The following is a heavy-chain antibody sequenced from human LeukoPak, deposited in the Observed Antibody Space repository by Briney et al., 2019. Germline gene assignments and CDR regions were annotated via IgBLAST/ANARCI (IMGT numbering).Heavy chain of an antibody. J-gene: IGHJ4*02. V-gene: IGHV4-39*07. Sequence: SETLSLTCTVSGGSISSSSYYWGWIRQPPGKGLEWIGSIYYSGNTYYNPSLKSRVTTSIDTSKNQFFLKLSSVTAADTAVYYCARQTGSGLFILPGGQGTLVTVSS. D-gene: IGHD3/OR15-3a*01. CDR3: ARQTGSGLFILP. CDR1: GGSISSSSYY. CDR2: IYYSGNT.